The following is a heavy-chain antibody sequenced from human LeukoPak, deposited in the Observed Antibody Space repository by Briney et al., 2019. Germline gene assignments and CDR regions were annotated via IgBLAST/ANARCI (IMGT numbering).Heavy chain of an antibody. J-gene: IGHJ4*02. CDR2: INPNSGGT. CDR3: VRADYDSSGIDY. V-gene: IGHV1-2*02. Sequence: ASVKVSCKASGYTFTGYYMHWVRQAPGQGLEWMGWINPNSGGTNYAQKFQGRVTMTRDTSISTAYMELSRLRSDDTAVYYCVRADYDSSGIDYWGQGTLVTVSS. CDR1: GYTFTGYY. D-gene: IGHD3-22*01.